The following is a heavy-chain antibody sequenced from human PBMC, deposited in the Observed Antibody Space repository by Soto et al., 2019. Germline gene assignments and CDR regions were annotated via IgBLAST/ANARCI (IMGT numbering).Heavy chain of an antibody. J-gene: IGHJ4*02. CDR1: GYNFAGYW. CDR3: ARGGVSTRIFDY. D-gene: IGHD3-3*01. Sequence: GESLKISCKGSGYNFAGYWIAWVRQMPGKGLELMGIIYPSDSDTRYRPSFQGQVTISADKSISSAYLQWSSLRASDTAMYYCARGGVSTRIFDYWGQGTPATVS. V-gene: IGHV5-51*01. CDR2: IYPSDSDT.